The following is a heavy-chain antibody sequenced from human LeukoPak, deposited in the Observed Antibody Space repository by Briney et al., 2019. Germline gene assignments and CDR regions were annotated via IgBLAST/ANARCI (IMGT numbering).Heavy chain of an antibody. J-gene: IGHJ4*02. CDR1: GGSISSSSYY. Sequence: PSETLSLTCTVSGGSISSSSYYWGWIRQPPGKGLEWIGSIYYSGSTYYNPSLKSRVTISVDTSKNQFSLKLSSVTAADTAVYYCARDGLTYGDYLFDYWGQGTLVTVSS. CDR2: IYYSGST. D-gene: IGHD4-17*01. V-gene: IGHV4-39*07. CDR3: ARDGLTYGDYLFDY.